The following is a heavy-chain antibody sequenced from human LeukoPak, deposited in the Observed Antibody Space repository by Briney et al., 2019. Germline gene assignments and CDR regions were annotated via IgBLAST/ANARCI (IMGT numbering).Heavy chain of an antibody. Sequence: PSETPSLTCTVSSGSISSSSFYWGWIRQPPGKGLEWIGSIYYSGSTYYNPSLKSRFTISVDTSKNQFSLKLISVTAADTAVYYCARSRVGPTDGGGFDYWGQGTLVTVSS. CDR3: ARSRVGPTDGGGFDY. CDR2: IYYSGST. J-gene: IGHJ4*02. D-gene: IGHD1-26*01. CDR1: SGSISSSSFY. V-gene: IGHV4-39*01.